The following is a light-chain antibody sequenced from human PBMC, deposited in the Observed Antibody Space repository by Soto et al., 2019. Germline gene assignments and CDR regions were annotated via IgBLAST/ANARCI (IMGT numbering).Light chain of an antibody. CDR3: SSYTSSSTLYV. J-gene: IGLJ1*01. Sequence: QSALTQPASVSGSPGQSITISCTGTSGDVGGYNYVSWYQQHPGKAPKLMIYDVSNRPSGVSNRFSGSKSGNTASLTISGLQAEDEAGYYCSSYTSSSTLYVFGTGTKLTVL. CDR1: SGDVGGYNY. CDR2: DVS. V-gene: IGLV2-14*01.